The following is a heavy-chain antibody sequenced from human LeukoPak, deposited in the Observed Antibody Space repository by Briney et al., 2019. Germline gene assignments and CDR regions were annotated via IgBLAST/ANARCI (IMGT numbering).Heavy chain of an antibody. V-gene: IGHV3-23*01. CDR3: ATYRQVLLPFES. CDR1: IFTFYPFA. J-gene: IGHJ4*02. CDR2: IFPSGGET. Sequence: GGSLRLPCAASIFTFYPFAMIGPPQPPGEALESVTNIFPSGGETHYPEPVRGRFTNSRDNSKSTLALQMNSLRAQDTAIYYRATYRQVLLPFESWGQGTLVTVSS. D-gene: IGHD2-8*02.